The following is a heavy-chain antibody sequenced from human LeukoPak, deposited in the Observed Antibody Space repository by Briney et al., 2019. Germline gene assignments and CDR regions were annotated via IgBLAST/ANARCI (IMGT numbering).Heavy chain of an antibody. CDR3: ASRTYYYDSSGFPFDY. D-gene: IGHD3-22*01. CDR2: IYYSGST. J-gene: IGHJ4*02. Sequence: PSEALSLTCTVSGGSISSSSYYWGWIRQPPGKGLEWIGSIYYSGSTYYNPSLESRVTISVDTSKNQFSLKLSSVTAADTAVYYCASRTYYYDSSGFPFDYWGQGTLVTVSS. CDR1: GGSISSSSYY. V-gene: IGHV4-39*07.